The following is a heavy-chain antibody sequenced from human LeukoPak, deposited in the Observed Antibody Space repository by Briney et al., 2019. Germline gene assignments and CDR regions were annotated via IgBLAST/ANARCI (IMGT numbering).Heavy chain of an antibody. CDR1: GGSINSGSYY. CDR2: IYTSGST. D-gene: IGHD2-21*02. V-gene: IGHV4-61*02. Sequence: SETLSLTCTVSGGSINSGSYYWSWIRQPAGKGLEWIGRIYTSGSTNYNPSLKSRVTILVDTSKKHFSLRLSSVTAADTAVYYCARTHIVVVSAMDVWGKGTTVTVSS. CDR3: ARTHIVVVSAMDV. J-gene: IGHJ6*04.